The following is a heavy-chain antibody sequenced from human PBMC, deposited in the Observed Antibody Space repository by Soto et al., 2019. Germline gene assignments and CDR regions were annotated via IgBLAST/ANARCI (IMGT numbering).Heavy chain of an antibody. CDR1: GFTFSNAW. D-gene: IGHD2-2*01. CDR2: IKSKTDGGTT. V-gene: IGHV3-15*01. J-gene: IGHJ4*02. Sequence: EVQLVESGGGLVKPGGSLRLSCAASGFTFSNAWMSWVRQAPGKGLEWVGRIKSKTDGGTTDYAAPVKGRFTISRDDSKNTLYLQMNSLKTEDTAVYYCTTDWGGVYCSSTSCFNGGGYWGQGTLVTVSS. CDR3: TTDWGGVYCSSTSCFNGGGY.